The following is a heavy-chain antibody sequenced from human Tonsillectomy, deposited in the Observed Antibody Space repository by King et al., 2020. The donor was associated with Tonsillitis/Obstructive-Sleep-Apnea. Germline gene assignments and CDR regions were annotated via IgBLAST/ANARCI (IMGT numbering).Heavy chain of an antibody. J-gene: IGHJ4*02. V-gene: IGHV4-39*01. CDR3: ARHASATVLSHFDY. CDR1: AGSISSSDYF. CDR2: IYYSGST. D-gene: IGHD4-11*01. Sequence: QLQESGPGLVKPSETLSLTCTVSAGSISSSDYFWGWIRQSPGKGLEWIGNIYYSGSTYYKPSLKSRVTMSVDTSKNQFSLKLTSVTAADTAVYYCARHASATVLSHFDYWGQGTLVTVSS.